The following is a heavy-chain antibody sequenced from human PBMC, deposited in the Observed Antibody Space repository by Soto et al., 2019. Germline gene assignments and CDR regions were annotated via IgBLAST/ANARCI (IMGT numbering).Heavy chain of an antibody. Sequence: PGGSLRLSCAASGFTFSSYAMHWVRQAPGKGLEWVAVISYDGSNKYYADSVKGRFTISRDNSKNTLYLQMNSLRAEDTAVYYCARVFPPTRSEVVPAAYYFYCMDVWGQGTTVTVSS. CDR3: ARVFPPTRSEVVPAAYYFYCMDV. CDR2: ISYDGSNK. V-gene: IGHV3-30-3*01. J-gene: IGHJ6*02. CDR1: GFTFSSYA. D-gene: IGHD2-2*01.